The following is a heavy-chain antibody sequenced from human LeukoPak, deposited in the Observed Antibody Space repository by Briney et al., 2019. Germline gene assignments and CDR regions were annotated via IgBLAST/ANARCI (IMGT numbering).Heavy chain of an antibody. CDR2: ISWNSGSI. V-gene: IGHV3-9*01. Sequence: PGRSLRLSCAASGFTFDDYAMHWVRQAPGRGLEWVSGISWNSGSIGYADSVKGRFTIFRDNAKNSLYLQMNSLRAEDTALYYCAKDLSYVPDAFDIWGQGTMVTVSS. D-gene: IGHD3-16*01. CDR1: GFTFDDYA. CDR3: AKDLSYVPDAFDI. J-gene: IGHJ3*02.